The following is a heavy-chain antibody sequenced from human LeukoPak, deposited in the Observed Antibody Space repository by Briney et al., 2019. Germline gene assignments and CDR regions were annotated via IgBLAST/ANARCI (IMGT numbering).Heavy chain of an antibody. CDR2: IWYDGSNE. V-gene: IGHV3-33*01. CDR1: GFTFRTYG. Sequence: PGGSLRLSCAASGFTFRTYGMHWVRQAPGKGLDWVAVIWYDGSNEFYADSVKGRFTISRDNSNNTLCLQMNSLRAEDTAVYSCARDGGYYYYGMDVWGQGTTVTVSS. CDR3: ARDGGYYYYGMDV. J-gene: IGHJ6*02. D-gene: IGHD3-16*01.